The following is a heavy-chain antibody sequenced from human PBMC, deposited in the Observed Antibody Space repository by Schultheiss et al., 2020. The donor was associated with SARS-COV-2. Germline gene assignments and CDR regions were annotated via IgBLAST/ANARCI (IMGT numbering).Heavy chain of an antibody. CDR1: GGSVSSGSYY. V-gene: IGHV4-61*01. J-gene: IGHJ4*02. CDR3: ARYYYDSSGYPRFDY. Sequence: SETLSLTCTVSGGSVSSGSYYWSWIRQPPGKGLEWIGYIYYSGSTNYNPSLKSRVTISVDTSKNQFSLKLSSVTAADTAVYYCARYYYDSSGYPRFDYWGQGTLVTVSS. CDR2: IYYSGST. D-gene: IGHD3-22*01.